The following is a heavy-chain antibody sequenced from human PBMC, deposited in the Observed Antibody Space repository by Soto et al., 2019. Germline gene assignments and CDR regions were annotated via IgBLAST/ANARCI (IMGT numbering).Heavy chain of an antibody. V-gene: IGHV1-2*04. J-gene: IGHJ5*02. CDR1: GYTFTGYY. CDR3: ARGAGNCSGGSCYLINWFDP. D-gene: IGHD2-15*01. Sequence: ASVKVSCKASGYTFTGYYMHWVRQAPGQGLKWMGWINPNSGGTNYAQKFQGWVTMTRDTSISTAYMELSRLRSDDTAVYYCARGAGNCSGGSCYLINWFDPWGQGTLVTVSS. CDR2: INPNSGGT.